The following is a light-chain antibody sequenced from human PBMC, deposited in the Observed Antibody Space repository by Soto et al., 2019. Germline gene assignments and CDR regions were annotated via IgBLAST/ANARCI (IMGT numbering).Light chain of an antibody. CDR2: DAS. Sequence: DIQMTQSPSTLSASVGDRVTITCRASQSISSWLAWYQQKPGKAPKLLIYDASSLESGVPSRFSGSGSGTEFTLTLSSLQPDDFATYYYQQYNSYSPYTFGQGTKLEIK. CDR3: QQYNSYSPYT. V-gene: IGKV1-5*01. CDR1: QSISSW. J-gene: IGKJ2*01.